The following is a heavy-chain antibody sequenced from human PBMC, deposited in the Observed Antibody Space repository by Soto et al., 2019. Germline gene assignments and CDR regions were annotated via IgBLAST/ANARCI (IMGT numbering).Heavy chain of an antibody. Sequence: SETLSLTCTVSGGSISSYYWSWIRQPPGKGLEWIGYIYYSGSTNYNPSLKNRVTISVDTSKNQFSLKLSSVTAADTAVYYCARVSVAATLFLRWFDPWGQGTLVTVSS. V-gene: IGHV4-59*01. D-gene: IGHD2-15*01. J-gene: IGHJ5*02. CDR3: ARVSVAATLFLRWFDP. CDR1: GGSISSYY. CDR2: IYYSGST.